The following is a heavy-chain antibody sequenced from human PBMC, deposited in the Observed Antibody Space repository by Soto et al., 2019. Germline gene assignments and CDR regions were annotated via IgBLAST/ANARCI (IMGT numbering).Heavy chain of an antibody. V-gene: IGHV4-31*03. Sequence: SETLSLTCTVPGGSISSGDYYWSWIRQHPGKGLEWIGHIYNSGSTYYNPSLKSRVTISVDTSKNQFSLKLNSVTAADTAVYYCASYGSGSHPRFDPWGQGTLVTVSS. D-gene: IGHD3-10*01. CDR1: GGSISSGDYY. CDR2: IYNSGST. CDR3: ASYGSGSHPRFDP. J-gene: IGHJ5*02.